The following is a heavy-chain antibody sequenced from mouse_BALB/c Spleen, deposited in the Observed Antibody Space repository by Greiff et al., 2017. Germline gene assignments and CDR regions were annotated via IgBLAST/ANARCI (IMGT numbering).Heavy chain of an antibody. CDR1: GYTFTDYA. Sequence: VQLQQSGAELVRPGVSVKISCKGSGYTFTDYAMHWVKQSHAKSLEWIGVISTYYGDASYNQKFKGKATMTVDKSSSTAYMELARLTSEDSAVYYCARVIDRPFAYWGQGTLVTVSA. CDR2: ISTYYGDA. V-gene: IGHV1S137*01. J-gene: IGHJ3*01. CDR3: ARVIDRPFAY. D-gene: IGHD2-12*01.